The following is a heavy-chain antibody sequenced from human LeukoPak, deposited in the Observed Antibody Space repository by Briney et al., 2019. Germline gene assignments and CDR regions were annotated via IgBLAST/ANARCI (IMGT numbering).Heavy chain of an antibody. Sequence: GGSLRLSCAASGFTFSSYAMSWVRQAPGKGLEWVSYISSSGTTISYTDSVKGRFTISRDNAKNSLYLQMNSLRAEDTAVYYCARDYRSTFDYWGQGTLVTVSS. V-gene: IGHV3-48*04. CDR1: GFTFSSYA. CDR3: ARDYRSTFDY. D-gene: IGHD1-26*01. CDR2: ISSSGTTI. J-gene: IGHJ4*02.